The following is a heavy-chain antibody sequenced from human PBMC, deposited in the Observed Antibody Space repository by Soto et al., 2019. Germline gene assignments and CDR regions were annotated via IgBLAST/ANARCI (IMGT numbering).Heavy chain of an antibody. D-gene: IGHD2-2*01. Sequence: GGSLRLSCAASGFTFSSYAMSWVRQAPGKGLEWVSAISSSSGNIYYADSVKGRFTISGDNAKNSLYLQMNSLRAEDTAVYYCARPYCSSTSCYYAFDIWGQGTMVTVS. CDR2: ISSSSGNI. CDR1: GFTFSSYA. V-gene: IGHV3-21*01. J-gene: IGHJ3*02. CDR3: ARPYCSSTSCYYAFDI.